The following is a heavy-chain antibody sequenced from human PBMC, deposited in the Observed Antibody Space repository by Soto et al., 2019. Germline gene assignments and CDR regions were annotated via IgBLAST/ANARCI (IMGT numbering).Heavy chain of an antibody. J-gene: IGHJ3*02. CDR3: ARSSDYYDSSGYFVPGAHAFDI. CDR2: IIPIFGTA. CDR1: GGTFSSYA. V-gene: IGHV1-69*13. D-gene: IGHD3-22*01. Sequence: ASVKVSCKASGGTFSSYAISWVRQAPGQGLEWMGGIIPIFGTANYAQKFQGRVTITADESTSTAYMELSSLRSEDTAVYYCARSSDYYDSSGYFVPGAHAFDIWGQGTMVTVSS.